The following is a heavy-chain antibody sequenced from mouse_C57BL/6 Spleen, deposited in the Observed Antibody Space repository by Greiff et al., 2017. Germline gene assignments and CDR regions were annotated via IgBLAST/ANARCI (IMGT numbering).Heavy chain of an antibody. CDR2: IYPGSGST. V-gene: IGHV1-55*01. D-gene: IGHD2-2*01. J-gene: IGHJ4*01. CDR3: ARVSARWLENAIDD. Sequence: QVQLQQPGAELVKPGASVKMSCKASGYTFTSYWITWVKQRPGQGLEWIGDIYPGSGSTNYNEKFKSKATLTVATSSSTAYMQLSSLTSEDSAVYYYARVSARWLENAIDDWGQGTSVTVSS. CDR1: GYTFTSYW.